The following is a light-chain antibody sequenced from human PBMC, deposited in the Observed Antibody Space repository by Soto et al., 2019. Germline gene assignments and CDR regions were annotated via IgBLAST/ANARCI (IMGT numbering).Light chain of an antibody. V-gene: IGKV3-11*01. J-gene: IGKJ5*01. CDR1: QSVSKY. Sequence: EIVLTQSPATLSLSPGERVTLSCRTSQSVSKYFAWYQQKPGGAPRLLIYDASSRATGIPARFIGSGSGTDFTLTISSLEPEDFAIYYCQQRSNWPITFGQGTRLEIK. CDR2: DAS. CDR3: QQRSNWPIT.